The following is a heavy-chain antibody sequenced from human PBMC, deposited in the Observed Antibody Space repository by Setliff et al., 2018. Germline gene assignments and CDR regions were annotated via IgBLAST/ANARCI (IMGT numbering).Heavy chain of an antibody. V-gene: IGHV4-61*01. Sequence: PSETLSLTCTVSGGSISSGNYHWSWIRQPPGKGLEWIGYIYYRGSTNYNPSLKSRVTRSVDPSKNQFSLQLSSVTAADTAVYYCARGHYYDSSGYYFSRPDDYWGQGTLVTVSS. CDR1: GGSISSGNYH. CDR2: IYYRGST. D-gene: IGHD3-22*01. CDR3: ARGHYYDSSGYYFSRPDDY. J-gene: IGHJ4*02.